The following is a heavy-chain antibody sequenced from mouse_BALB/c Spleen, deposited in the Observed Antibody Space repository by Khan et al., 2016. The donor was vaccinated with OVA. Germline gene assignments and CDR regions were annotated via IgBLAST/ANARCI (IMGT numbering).Heavy chain of an antibody. Sequence: QVQLQQSGPELVKPGASLKMSCKASGYTFTDYVITWVKQRTRQGLEWIGDIFTGSGSTYYNEKFKDRATLTADKYSNTAYMQLSGLTTEASAVYFCARGGYSVFAYWGEGTLVTVSA. V-gene: IGHV1-77*01. J-gene: IGHJ3*01. CDR1: GYTFTDYV. CDR2: IFTGSGST. D-gene: IGHD2-14*01. CDR3: ARGGYSVFAY.